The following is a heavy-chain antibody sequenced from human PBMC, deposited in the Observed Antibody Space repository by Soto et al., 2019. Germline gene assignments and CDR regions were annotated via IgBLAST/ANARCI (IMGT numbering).Heavy chain of an antibody. J-gene: IGHJ6*02. CDR1: GFTFSSYA. CDR3: ARDQKDYYYYYGMDV. V-gene: IGHV3-30-3*01. CDR2: ISYDGSNK. Sequence: QVQLVESGGGVVQPGRSLRLSCAASGFTFSSYAMHWVRQAPGKGLEWVAVISYDGSNKYYADSVKGRFTISRDNSKNTLYLQMNSLRAEDTVVYYCARDQKDYYYYYGMDVWGQGTTVTVSS.